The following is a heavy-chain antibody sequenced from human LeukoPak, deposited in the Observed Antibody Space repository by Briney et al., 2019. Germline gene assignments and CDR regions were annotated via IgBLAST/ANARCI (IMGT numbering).Heavy chain of an antibody. CDR2: IYYSGST. Sequence: SQTLSLTCTVSGDSISSGDYYWSWIRQPAGKGLEWIGSIYYSGSTYYNPSLKSRVTISVDTSKNQFFLKLSSVTAADTAVYYCARHPPRCSGGSCYSNWFDPWGQGTLVTVSS. CDR1: GDSISSGDYY. J-gene: IGHJ5*02. CDR3: ARHPPRCSGGSCYSNWFDP. V-gene: IGHV4-30-2*03. D-gene: IGHD2-15*01.